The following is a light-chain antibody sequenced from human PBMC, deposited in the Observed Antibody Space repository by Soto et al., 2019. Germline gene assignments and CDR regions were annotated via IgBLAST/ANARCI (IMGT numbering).Light chain of an antibody. V-gene: IGKV1-5*03. CDR2: KAS. J-gene: IGKJ1*01. CDR3: QQYRTYRT. Sequence: DIQMTQSPATLSGSVGDRFTITFRASQSISYWLAWYQQKPGKAPKLLIYKASTLQTGVPSRFSGSGSGTEFTLTISGLQPDDFATYYCQQYRTYRTFGQGTKVDIK. CDR1: QSISYW.